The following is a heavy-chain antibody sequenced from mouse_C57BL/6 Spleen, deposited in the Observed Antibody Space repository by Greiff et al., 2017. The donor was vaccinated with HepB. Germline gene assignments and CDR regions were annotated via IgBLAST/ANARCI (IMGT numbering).Heavy chain of an antibody. CDR3: ARSGQLRLRGDYFDY. Sequence: VQLQQPGAELVMPGASVKLSCKASGYTFTSYWMHWVKQRPGQGLEWIGEIDPSDSYTNYNQKFKGKSTLTVDKSSSTAYMQLSSLTSEDSAVYYCARSGQLRLRGDYFDYWGQGTTLTVSS. CDR1: GYTFTSYW. V-gene: IGHV1-69*01. D-gene: IGHD3-2*02. CDR2: IDPSDSYT. J-gene: IGHJ2*01.